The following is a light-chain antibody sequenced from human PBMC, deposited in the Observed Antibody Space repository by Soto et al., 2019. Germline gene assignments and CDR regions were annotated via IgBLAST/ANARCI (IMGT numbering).Light chain of an antibody. CDR3: ISYTSSSTWV. CDR2: EGS. Sequence: QSVLTQPASVSGSPGQSITISCTGTSSDVGSYNLVSWYQQHPGKAPKLMIYEGSKRPSGVSNRFSGSKSGNTASLTISGLQAEDESDYYCISYTSSSTWVFGGGTQLTVL. CDR1: SSDVGSYNL. J-gene: IGLJ3*02. V-gene: IGLV2-14*02.